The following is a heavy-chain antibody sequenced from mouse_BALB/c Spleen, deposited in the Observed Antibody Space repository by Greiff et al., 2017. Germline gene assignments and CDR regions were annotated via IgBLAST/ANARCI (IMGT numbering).Heavy chain of an antibody. J-gene: IGHJ3*01. CDR3: ARDYGNSFAY. CDR2: IRNKANGYTT. CDR1: GFTFTDYY. V-gene: IGHV7-3*02. D-gene: IGHD2-1*01. Sequence: EVKVVESGGGLVQPGGSLRLSCATSGFTFTDYYMSWVRQPPGKALEWLGFIRNKANGYTTEYSASVKGRFTISRDNSQSILYLQMNTLRDEDSATYYCARDYGNSFAYWGQGTLVTVSA.